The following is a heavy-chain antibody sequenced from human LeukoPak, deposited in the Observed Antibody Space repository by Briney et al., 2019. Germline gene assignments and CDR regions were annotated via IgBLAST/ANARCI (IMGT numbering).Heavy chain of an antibody. D-gene: IGHD3-22*01. J-gene: IGHJ4*02. CDR2: ISAYNGNT. Sequence: GASVKVSCKASGYTFTSYGISWVRQAPGQGLEWMGWISAYNGNTNYAQKLQGRVTMTTDTSTSTAYMELRSLRSDDTAVYYCARASPGPYYYDSSGYHTNLFYWGQGTLVTVSS. V-gene: IGHV1-18*01. CDR1: GYTFTSYG. CDR3: ARASPGPYYYDSSGYHTNLFY.